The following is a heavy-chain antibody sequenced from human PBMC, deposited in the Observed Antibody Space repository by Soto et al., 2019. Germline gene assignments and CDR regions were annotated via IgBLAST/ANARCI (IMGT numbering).Heavy chain of an antibody. CDR2: IVVGSGNT. CDR3: AAKVDSGGRTLDY. V-gene: IGHV1-58*01. D-gene: IGHD2-15*01. Sequence: ASVKVSCKASGFTFTSSAVQWVRQARGQRLEWIGWIVVGSGNTNYAQKFQERVTITRDMSTSTAYMELSSLRSEDTAVYYCAAKVDSGGRTLDYWGQGTLVTVS. CDR1: GFTFTSSA. J-gene: IGHJ4*02.